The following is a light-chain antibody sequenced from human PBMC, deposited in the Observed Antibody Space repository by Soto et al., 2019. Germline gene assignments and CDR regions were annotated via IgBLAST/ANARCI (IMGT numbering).Light chain of an antibody. J-gene: IGLJ2*01. CDR3: QSYDSSLSGSVV. CDR1: SSNIGAGYD. V-gene: IGLV1-40*01. Sequence: QSVLTQPPSVSGAPGQRVTISCTGSSSNIGAGYDVRWYQQLPGTAPKLLIYGNSNRPSGVPDLFSGSKSGPSASLAITGLQAEDEADYYCQSYDSSLSGSVVFGGGTKLTVL. CDR2: GNS.